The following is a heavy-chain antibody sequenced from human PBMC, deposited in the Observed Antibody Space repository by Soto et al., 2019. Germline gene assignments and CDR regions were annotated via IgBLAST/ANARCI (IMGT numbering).Heavy chain of an antibody. CDR1: GGSISSGGYS. V-gene: IGHV4-30-2*01. CDR3: AKDAHPRDGDCSVADY. Sequence: PSETLSLTCAVSGGSISSGGYSWSWIRQPPGKGLEWIGHMYHSGSTYYNPSLKSRVTISIDRSKNQFSLKLSSVTAADTAVYYCAKDAHPRDGDCSVADYWGQGTLVTVSS. CDR2: MYHSGST. D-gene: IGHD2-21*02. J-gene: IGHJ4*02.